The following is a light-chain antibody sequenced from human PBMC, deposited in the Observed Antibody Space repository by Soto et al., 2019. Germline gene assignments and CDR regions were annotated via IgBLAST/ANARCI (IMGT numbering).Light chain of an antibody. CDR2: EVT. CDR1: SSDIGAYNY. Sequence: QSALTQPASVSGSPGQSITISCTGTSSDIGAYNYVSLYQQHPGKAPKLMIYEVTNRPSGISNRFSGSRSGNTASLSISGLQAEDEADYYCSSYSSAIAFVFGTGTKLTVL. V-gene: IGLV2-14*01. J-gene: IGLJ1*01. CDR3: SSYSSAIAFV.